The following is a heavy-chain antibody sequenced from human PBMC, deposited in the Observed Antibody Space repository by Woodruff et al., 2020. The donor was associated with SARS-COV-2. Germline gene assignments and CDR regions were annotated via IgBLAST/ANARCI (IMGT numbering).Heavy chain of an antibody. Sequence: AMHWVRQAPGKGLEWVAVISYDGSNKYYADSVKGRFTISRDNSKNTLYLQMNSLRAEDTAVYYCARVRRWELSPGYFQHWGQG. J-gene: IGHJ1*01. CDR2: ISYDGSNK. V-gene: IGHV3-30-3*01. CDR3: ARVRRWELSPGYFQH. D-gene: IGHD1-26*01. CDR1: A.